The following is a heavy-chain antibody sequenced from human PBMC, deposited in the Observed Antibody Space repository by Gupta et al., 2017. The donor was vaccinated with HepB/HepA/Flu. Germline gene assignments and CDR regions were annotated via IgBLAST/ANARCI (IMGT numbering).Heavy chain of an antibody. Sequence: EVQLVESGGGLVQPGGSLRLSCAASGFTFSSYEMNWVRQAPGKGLEWVSYISSSGSTIYYADSVKGRFTISRDNAKNSLYLQMNSLRAEDTAVYYCARGHTDYYDILTGYYFRGYSFDYWGQGTLVTVSS. CDR1: GFTFSSYE. V-gene: IGHV3-48*03. J-gene: IGHJ4*02. CDR3: ARGHTDYYDILTGYYFRGYSFDY. D-gene: IGHD3-9*01. CDR2: ISSSGSTI.